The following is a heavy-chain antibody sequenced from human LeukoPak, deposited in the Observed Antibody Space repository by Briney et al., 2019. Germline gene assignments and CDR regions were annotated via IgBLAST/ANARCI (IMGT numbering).Heavy chain of an antibody. D-gene: IGHD2-15*01. CDR3: ARGRYCSADICSGGDAFDI. CDR1: GGSISSYY. CDR2: IYTSGST. Sequence: SETLSLTYTVAGGSISSYYWSWIRQPPGKGLEWIGYIYTSGSTNYNPSLKSRVTISVDTSKNQFSLKLSSVTAADTAVYYCARGRYCSADICSGGDAFDIWGQGTMVSVSS. J-gene: IGHJ3*02. V-gene: IGHV4-4*09.